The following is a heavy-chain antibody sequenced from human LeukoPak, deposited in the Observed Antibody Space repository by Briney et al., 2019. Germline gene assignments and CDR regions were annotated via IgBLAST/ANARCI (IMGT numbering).Heavy chain of an antibody. V-gene: IGHV4-59*01. CDR1: GGSISNYY. J-gene: IGHJ3*02. Sequence: SETLSLTCTVSGGSISNYYWSWIRQPPGKGLEWIGYIYYTGSINYKSSLKSRVTISVDTSKNQFSLKLSSVTAADTAVYYCARDAGGSQERCFDIWGQGTMVTVSS. CDR2: IYYTGSI. D-gene: IGHD1-26*01. CDR3: ARDAGGSQERCFDI.